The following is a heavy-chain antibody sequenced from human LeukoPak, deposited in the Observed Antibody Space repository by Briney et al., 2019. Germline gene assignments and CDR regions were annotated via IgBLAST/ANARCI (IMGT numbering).Heavy chain of an antibody. CDR1: GFIFSSYS. CDR2: ISTSSSYI. CDR3: ARETPYSSSWTDFDY. J-gene: IGHJ4*02. Sequence: GGSLRLSCAASGFIFSSYSMSWVRQAPGKGLEWVSSISTSSSYIYYADSVKGRFTISRDNAKNSLYLQMNSLRAEDTAMYFCARETPYSSSWTDFDYWGQGTLVTVSS. V-gene: IGHV3-21*01. D-gene: IGHD6-13*01.